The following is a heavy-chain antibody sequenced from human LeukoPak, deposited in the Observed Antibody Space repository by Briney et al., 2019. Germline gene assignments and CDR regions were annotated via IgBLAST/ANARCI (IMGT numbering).Heavy chain of an antibody. CDR1: GFTFSSYA. CDR3: ASLGQGGSSDSDN. CDR2: ISYDGSNK. V-gene: IGHV3-30-3*01. J-gene: IGHJ4*02. Sequence: GGSLRLSCAASGFTFSSYAMHWVRQAPGKGLEWVAVISYDGSNKYYADSVKGRFTISRDNSKNTLYLQMNSLRAEDTAVYYCASLGQGGSSDSDNWGQGTLVTVSS. D-gene: IGHD1-26*01.